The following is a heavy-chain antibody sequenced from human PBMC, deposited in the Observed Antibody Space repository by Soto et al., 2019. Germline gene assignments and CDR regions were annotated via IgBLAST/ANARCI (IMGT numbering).Heavy chain of an antibody. Sequence: GSLRLSCAASGFTFGISSMNWVRQAPGKGLEWVSFISSQNGHIYYADSVKGRFTISRDNSKNTLYLQMNSLRAEDTAVYYCAKYFNGWFGGPFDYWGQGTLVTVSS. CDR3: AKYFNGWFGGPFDY. J-gene: IGHJ4*02. V-gene: IGHV3-21*04. D-gene: IGHD3-10*01. CDR1: GFTFGISS. CDR2: ISSQNGHI.